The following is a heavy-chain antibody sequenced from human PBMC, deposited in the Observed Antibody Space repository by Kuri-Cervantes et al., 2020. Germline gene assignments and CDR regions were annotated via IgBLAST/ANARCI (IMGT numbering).Heavy chain of an antibody. J-gene: IGHJ4*03. CDR2: ISWNSGSI. Sequence: GGSLRLSCAASGFTFDDYAMHWVRQAPGKGLEWVSGISWNSGSIGYADSVKGRFTISRDNSKNTLYLQMNSLRAEDTAVYYCAKKVFDYWGQGTTVTVSS. V-gene: IGHV3-9*01. CDR1: GFTFDDYA. CDR3: AKKVFDY.